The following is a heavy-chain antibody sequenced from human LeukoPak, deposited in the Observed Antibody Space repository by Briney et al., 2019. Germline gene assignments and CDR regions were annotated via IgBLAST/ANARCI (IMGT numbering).Heavy chain of an antibody. CDR2: IGTAGDT. J-gene: IGHJ4*02. CDR1: GFTFSSYD. D-gene: IGHD1-26*01. V-gene: IGHV3-13*01. Sequence: GGSLRLSCAASGFTFSSYDMLWVRQATGKGLEWVSAIGTAGDTYYPGSVKGRFTISRENAKNSLYLQMNSLRAGDTAVYYCARGIYSGSYLAFDYWGQGTLVTVSS. CDR3: ARGIYSGSYLAFDY.